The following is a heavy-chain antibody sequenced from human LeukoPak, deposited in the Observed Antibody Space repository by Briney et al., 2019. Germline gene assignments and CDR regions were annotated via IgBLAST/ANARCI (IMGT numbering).Heavy chain of an antibody. V-gene: IGHV4-30-2*01. CDR1: GDSISYESYY. CDR2: IYRGRT. D-gene: IGHD2-21*01. J-gene: IGHJ5*02. Sequence: SQTLSLTCAVSGDSISYESYYWNWIRQAPGKGPEWIGNIYRGRTRLNPSLTSRVAISVDMSKSQVSLSLTPVTAADTAIYYCAGEGEYGDSYSWGQGALVIVSA. CDR3: AGEGEYGDSYS.